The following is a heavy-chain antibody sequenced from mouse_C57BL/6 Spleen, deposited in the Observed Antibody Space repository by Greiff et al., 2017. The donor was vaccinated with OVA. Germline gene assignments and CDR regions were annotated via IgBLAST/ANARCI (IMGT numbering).Heavy chain of an antibody. J-gene: IGHJ2*01. D-gene: IGHD1-1*01. Sequence: QVQLQQSGAELARPGASVKLSCKASGYTFTSYGISWVKQRTGQGLEWIGEIYPRSGNTYYNEKFKGKATLTADKSSSTAYMELRSLTSEDSAVYFCAREGMTTVVATRDYWGQGTTLTVSS. CDR3: AREGMTTVVATRDY. V-gene: IGHV1-81*01. CDR2: IYPRSGNT. CDR1: GYTFTSYG.